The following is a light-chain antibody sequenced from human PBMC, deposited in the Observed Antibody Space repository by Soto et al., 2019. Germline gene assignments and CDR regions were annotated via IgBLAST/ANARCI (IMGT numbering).Light chain of an antibody. Sequence: QSVLTQPPSVSAAPGQKVTISCSGSSPNIGNNYVSWYQQLPGTAPKLLIYDNNKRPSGIPDRFSGSKSGTSATLDITGLQTGDEADYYCGTWDNSLSAGAFGGGTKLTVL. CDR2: DNN. CDR1: SPNIGNNY. J-gene: IGLJ2*01. V-gene: IGLV1-51*01. CDR3: GTWDNSLSAGA.